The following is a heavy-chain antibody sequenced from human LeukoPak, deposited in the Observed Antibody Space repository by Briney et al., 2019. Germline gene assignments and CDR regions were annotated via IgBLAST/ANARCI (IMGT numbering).Heavy chain of an antibody. CDR2: INPNSGGT. J-gene: IGHJ6*03. CDR1: GYTFTGYY. CDR3: ARGFGATNYYYMDV. V-gene: IGHV1-2*02. D-gene: IGHD1-26*01. Sequence: ASVKVSCKASGYTFTGYYMHWVRQAPGQGLEWMGWINPNSGGTNYAQKFQGRVTMTRDTSISTAYMELSGLRSDDTAVYYCARGFGATNYYYMDVWGKGTTVTVSS.